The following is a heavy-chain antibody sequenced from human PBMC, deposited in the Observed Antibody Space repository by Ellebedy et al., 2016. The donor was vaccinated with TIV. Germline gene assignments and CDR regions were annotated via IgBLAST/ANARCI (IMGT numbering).Heavy chain of an antibody. CDR1: GGSFSGYY. CDR3: ARGGRVVVSTNWFDP. Sequence: SETLSLXCAVYGGSFSGYYWSWIRQPPGKGLEWIGEINHSGSTNYNPSLKSRVTISVDTSKNQFSLKLSSVTAADTAVYYCARGGRVVVSTNWFDPWGQGTLVTVSS. V-gene: IGHV4-34*01. J-gene: IGHJ5*02. CDR2: INHSGST. D-gene: IGHD2-15*01.